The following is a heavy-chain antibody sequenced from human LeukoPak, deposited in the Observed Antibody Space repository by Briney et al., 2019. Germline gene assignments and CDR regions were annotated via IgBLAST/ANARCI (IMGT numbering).Heavy chain of an antibody. CDR2: INPNSGGT. CDR3: ARGISDFWSGYYTDYYFDY. Sequence: GASVKVSCKASGYTFTGYYMHWVRQAPGQGLEWMGWINPNSGGTNYAQKFQGRVTMTTDTSTSTAYMELRSLRSDDTAVYYCARGISDFWSGYYTDYYFDYWGQGTLVTVSS. D-gene: IGHD3-3*01. CDR1: GYTFTGYY. J-gene: IGHJ4*02. V-gene: IGHV1-2*02.